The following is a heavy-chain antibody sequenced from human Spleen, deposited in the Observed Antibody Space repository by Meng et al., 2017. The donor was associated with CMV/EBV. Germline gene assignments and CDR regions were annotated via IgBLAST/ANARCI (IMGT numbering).Heavy chain of an antibody. CDR2: ISGSGGST. CDR3: AIRSTPKHVGAFDI. D-gene: IGHD1-26*01. CDR1: GFTFSSYA. J-gene: IGHJ3*02. Sequence: GESLKISCAASGFTFSSYAMSWVRQAPGKGLEWVSAISGSGGSTYYADSVKGRFTISRDNSKNTLYLQMNSLRAEDTAVYYCAIRSTPKHVGAFDIWGQGTTVTVSS. V-gene: IGHV3-23*01.